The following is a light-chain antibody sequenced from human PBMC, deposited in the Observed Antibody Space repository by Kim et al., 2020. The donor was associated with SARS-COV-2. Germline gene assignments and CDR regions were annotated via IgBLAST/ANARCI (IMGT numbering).Light chain of an antibody. V-gene: IGLV2-14*03. CDR2: DVN. J-gene: IGLJ1*01. CDR1: GSDIGAYNL. CDR3: SSHTTNKTRD. Sequence: SFTTSCTGTGSDIGAYNLVSWYQQHPGKGPKLILYDVNKRPSGISDRFSGSRSGNSASLIISGLRAEDEADYYCSSHTTNKTRDFGTGTKVTVL.